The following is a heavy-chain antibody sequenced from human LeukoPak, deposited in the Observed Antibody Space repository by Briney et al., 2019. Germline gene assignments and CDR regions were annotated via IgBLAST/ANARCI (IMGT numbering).Heavy chain of an antibody. CDR1: GFTFSNSW. Sequence: PGGSLRLSCIASGFTFSNSWMTWVRQAPGKGLEWVAKIKEDGSDTQYVDSVKGRFTISRDNAEKSLYLQMDGLRAEDTAVYYCVRGSGEVVRGVRPVYFDCWGQGTLVTVSS. CDR2: IKEDGSDT. CDR3: VRGSGEVVRGVRPVYFDC. V-gene: IGHV3-7*01. D-gene: IGHD3-10*01. J-gene: IGHJ4*02.